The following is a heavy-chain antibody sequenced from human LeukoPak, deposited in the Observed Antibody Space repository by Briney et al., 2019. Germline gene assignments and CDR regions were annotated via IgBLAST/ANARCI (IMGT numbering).Heavy chain of an antibody. V-gene: IGHV3-74*01. CDR1: GFTFTSHW. Sequence: PGGPLRLSCAASGFTFTSHWMHWVRPVPGKGLVWLERINFDGSTTGYADSVKGRFTISRDNAKNTLYLQMNSLRAEDTAVYYCTRDRTTVTLFDYWGQGTLVTVSS. CDR3: TRDRTTVTLFDY. D-gene: IGHD4-17*01. CDR2: INFDGSTT. J-gene: IGHJ4*02.